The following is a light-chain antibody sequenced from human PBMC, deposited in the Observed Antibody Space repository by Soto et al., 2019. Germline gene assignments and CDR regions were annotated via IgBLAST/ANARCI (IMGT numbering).Light chain of an antibody. V-gene: IGKV1-5*03. CDR2: KVS. CDR3: QQYYGPWT. CDR1: QSINNW. Sequence: DFQMTQSPSTLSASVGDRVTITCRASQSINNWLAWYQRKPGQAPKLLIYKVSSLESGVPSRFSSSGSGTEFTLTIDSLQRDDSATYYCQQYYGPWTFGQGTKVEIK. J-gene: IGKJ1*01.